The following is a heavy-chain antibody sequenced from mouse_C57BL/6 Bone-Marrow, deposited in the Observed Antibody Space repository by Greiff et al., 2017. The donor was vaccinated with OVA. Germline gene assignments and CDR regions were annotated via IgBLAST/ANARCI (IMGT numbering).Heavy chain of an antibody. J-gene: IGHJ3*01. Sequence: VQLQQSGAELVRPGASVKLSCKASGYTFTDYYINWVKQRPGQGLEWIARIYPGSGNTYYNEKFKGKATLTAEKSSSTAYMQLSSLTSEDSAVYFCARQLRLDWFAYWGQGTLVTVSA. CDR2: IYPGSGNT. CDR1: GYTFTDYY. V-gene: IGHV1-76*01. CDR3: ARQLRLDWFAY. D-gene: IGHD3-2*02.